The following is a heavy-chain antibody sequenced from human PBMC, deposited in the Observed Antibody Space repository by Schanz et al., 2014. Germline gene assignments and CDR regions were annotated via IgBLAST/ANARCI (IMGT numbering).Heavy chain of an antibody. CDR3: VRVSFADPRLYRGMDRDIDY. CDR1: GFTFSSYA. Sequence: EVQLLESGGGLVQPGGSLRLSCAASGFTFSSYAMSWVRQAPGKGQEWVANIKHDGSVKDYVDSVEGRFTISRDNAKRSLFLQMNSLRVEDTAVYYCVRVSFADPRLYRGMDRDIDYWGQGTLVTVSS. CDR2: IKHDGSVK. D-gene: IGHD5-18*01. V-gene: IGHV3-7*02. J-gene: IGHJ4*02.